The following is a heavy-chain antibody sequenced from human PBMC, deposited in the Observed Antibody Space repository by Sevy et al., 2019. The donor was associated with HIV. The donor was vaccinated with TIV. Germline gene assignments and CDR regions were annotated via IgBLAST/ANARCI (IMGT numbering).Heavy chain of an antibody. D-gene: IGHD2-15*01. V-gene: IGHV1-18*01. J-gene: IGHJ4*02. CDR3: ARAYCSSGRCYSLAY. Sequence: ASVKVSCRASGYTFTSYKITWVRQAPGQGLECMGWISAFNGDSNYAQTFQGRVTMTIDTSTSTAYMELRSLRSDDTAVYYCARAYCSSGRCYSLAYWGQGTLVTVSS. CDR1: GYTFTSYK. CDR2: ISAFNGDS.